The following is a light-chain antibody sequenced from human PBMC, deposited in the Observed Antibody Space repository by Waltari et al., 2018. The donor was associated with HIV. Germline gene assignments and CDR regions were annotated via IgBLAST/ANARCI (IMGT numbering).Light chain of an antibody. V-gene: IGLV1-40*01. J-gene: IGLJ3*02. Sequence: QSVLTQPPSVSGAPGQRVPISCPGNRSNIGAGLDVHWYQQLPETSPKLLISGDTTRPSGVPDRFAGSKSGTSASLAITGLQAEDEADYYCQSYDSGLSVVFGGGTKLTVL. CDR3: QSYDSGLSVV. CDR2: GDT. CDR1: RSNIGAGLD.